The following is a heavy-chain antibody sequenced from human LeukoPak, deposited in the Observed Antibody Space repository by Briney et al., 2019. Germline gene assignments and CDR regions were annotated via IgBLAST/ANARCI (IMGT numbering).Heavy chain of an antibody. D-gene: IGHD3-22*01. CDR1: GFTFSSYW. CDR2: INGDGRNI. Sequence: GGSLRLSCVASGFTFSSYWMHWVRQDPRKGLVWVSRINGDGRNINYADSVRGRFTISRDNAKNTLYLQMNSLRAEDTAVYYCARVTYYYDSSGYYSSYWGQGTLVTVSS. J-gene: IGHJ4*02. CDR3: ARVTYYYDSSGYYSSY. V-gene: IGHV3-74*01.